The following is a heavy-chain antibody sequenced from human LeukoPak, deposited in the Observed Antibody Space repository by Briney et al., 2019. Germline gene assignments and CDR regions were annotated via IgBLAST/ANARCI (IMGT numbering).Heavy chain of an antibody. CDR3: ARRLGWGEVDKGIYWFVS. V-gene: IGHV5-51*01. CDR2: IYPGDSDT. Sequence: PGESLKISCKGSGYSLTNYWIGWVRQMPGKGLEWMGIIYPGDSDTRYSPSFQDQVTISADKSISTAYLQWSSLKAADTATYFCARRLGWGEVDKGIYWFVSLGQGTLVTVSS. CDR1: GYSLTNYW. D-gene: IGHD3-16*01. J-gene: IGHJ5*01.